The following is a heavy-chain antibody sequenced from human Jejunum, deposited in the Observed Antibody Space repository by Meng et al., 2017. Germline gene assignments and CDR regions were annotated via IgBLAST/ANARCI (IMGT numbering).Heavy chain of an antibody. D-gene: IGHD3-10*01. CDR1: EFTFTDYS. CDR2: ISYDGSYT. V-gene: IGHV3-30*04. Sequence: GGSLRPSFTASEFTFTDYSMHWVRQAPGKGLEWVPVISYDGSYTDYVDSVKGRFTLSRDNSKNTVSVQMNSLRHDDSAIYYCARDSYSGPGRLYSFDLWGRGKQVNGAS. CDR3: ARDSYSGPGRLYSFDL. J-gene: IGHJ4*02.